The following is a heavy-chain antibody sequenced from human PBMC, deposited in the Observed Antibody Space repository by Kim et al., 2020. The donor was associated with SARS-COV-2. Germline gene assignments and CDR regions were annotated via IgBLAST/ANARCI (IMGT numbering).Heavy chain of an antibody. D-gene: IGHD3-9*01. Sequence: DYAVSVKSRVTISPDTYKNQFSLQLNSVTPEDTAVYYCARRLTGAMDTFDIWGQGTMVTVSS. CDR3: ARRLTGAMDTFDI. J-gene: IGHJ3*02. V-gene: IGHV6-1*01.